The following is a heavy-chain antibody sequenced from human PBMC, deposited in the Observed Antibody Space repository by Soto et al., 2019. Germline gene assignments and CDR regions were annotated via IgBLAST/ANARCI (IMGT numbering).Heavy chain of an antibody. D-gene: IGHD4-17*01. CDR2: IKEDGSEK. J-gene: IGHJ4*02. CDR3: AAGTSVTTSDY. Sequence: PGGSLRLSCASSGFTFRNYWMGWVRQAPGKGLEWVANIKEDGSEKYYVDSVRGRFTISRDNAKNSLYLQMNSLRVEDTAIYYCAAGTSVTTSDYWGQGTRVTVS. V-gene: IGHV3-7*03. CDR1: GFTFRNYW.